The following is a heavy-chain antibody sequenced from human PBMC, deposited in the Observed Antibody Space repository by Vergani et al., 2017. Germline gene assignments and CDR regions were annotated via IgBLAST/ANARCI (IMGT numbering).Heavy chain of an antibody. V-gene: IGHV4-30-4*01. J-gene: IGHJ6*02. CDR1: GGSISSGDYY. D-gene: IGHD3-22*01. CDR2: IYYSGRT. CDR3: ARVRRDDSSGYYYYYGMDV. Sequence: QVQLQESGPGPVKPSQTLSLTRTVSGGSISSGDYYWSWIRQPPGKGLELIGYIYYSGRTYYNPSLKSRVTISVETSKNQFSLKLSSVTAADTAAYYWARVRRDDSSGYYYYYGMDVWGQGTTVTVSS.